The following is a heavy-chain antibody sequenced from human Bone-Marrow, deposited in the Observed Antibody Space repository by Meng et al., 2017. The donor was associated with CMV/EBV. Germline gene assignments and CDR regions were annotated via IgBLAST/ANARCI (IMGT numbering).Heavy chain of an antibody. CDR2: ISSSSTI. CDR1: GFTFSDYY. V-gene: IGHV3-69-1*02. CDR3: ATDPEGDYDFDF. Sequence: GSLRLSCAASGFTFSDYYMNWVRQAPGKGLEWVSSISSSSTIYYADSVKGRFTISRDNAKNSLYLQMNSLRAEDTAVYYCATDPEGDYDFDFWGQGTLVTVSS. J-gene: IGHJ4*02. D-gene: IGHD4-17*01.